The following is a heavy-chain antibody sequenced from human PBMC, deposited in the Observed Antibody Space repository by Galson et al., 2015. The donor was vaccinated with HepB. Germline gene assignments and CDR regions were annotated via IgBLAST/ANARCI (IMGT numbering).Heavy chain of an antibody. V-gene: IGHV1-18*04. D-gene: IGHD3-3*02. J-gene: IGHJ4*02. CDR2: ISAYNGNT. Sequence: SVKVSCKAFGYTFTSHTFSWVRQAPGQGLEWMGWISAYNGNTNYAQKFQDRVTMTTDTPASTAYMELRSLRSDDTAVYYCARDLSLDDWGQGTLVTVSS. CDR1: GYTFTSHT. CDR3: ARDLSLDD.